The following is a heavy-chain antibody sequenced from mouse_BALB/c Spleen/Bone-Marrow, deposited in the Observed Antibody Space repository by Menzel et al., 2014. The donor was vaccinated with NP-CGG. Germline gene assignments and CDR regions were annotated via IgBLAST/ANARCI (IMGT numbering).Heavy chain of an antibody. J-gene: IGHJ1*01. CDR1: GFNIKDTY. D-gene: IGHD1-2*01. CDR3: ARGGTTATWYFDV. CDR2: IGPANGNT. V-gene: IGHV14-3*02. Sequence: EVQGVESGAELVKPGASVKLSCTASGFNIKDTYMHWVKQRPEQGLEWIGRIGPANGNTKYDPKFQGKATITADTSSNTAYLQLSSLTSEDTAVYYCARGGTTATWYFDVWGAGTTVTVSS.